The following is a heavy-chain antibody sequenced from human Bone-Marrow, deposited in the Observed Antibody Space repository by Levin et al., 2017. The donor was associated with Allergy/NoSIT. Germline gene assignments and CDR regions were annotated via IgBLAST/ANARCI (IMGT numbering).Heavy chain of an antibody. CDR2: IRAKPYGGTT. Sequence: QAGGSLRLSCITSGFTFGDYGVTWVRQAPGKGLEWVGFIRAKPYGGTTEHAASVKGRFIISRDDSKRIAYLQMNSLKTDDTALYYCVRVHQGSSGHGGYFYNGMDVWGQGTTVTVSS. V-gene: IGHV3-49*04. D-gene: IGHD3-22*01. CDR1: GFTFGDYG. J-gene: IGHJ6*02. CDR3: VRVHQGSSGHGGYFYNGMDV.